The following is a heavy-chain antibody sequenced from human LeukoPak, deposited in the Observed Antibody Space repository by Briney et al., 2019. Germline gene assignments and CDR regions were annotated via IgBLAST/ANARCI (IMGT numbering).Heavy chain of an antibody. V-gene: IGHV1-69*01. CDR1: GGTFSSYA. D-gene: IGHD3-10*01. J-gene: IGHJ5*02. CDR2: IIPIFGTA. CDR3: ARVARPYYLPLGSFDP. Sequence: GSSVKVSCKASGGTFSSYAISWVRQAPGQGLEWMGGIIPIFGTANYAQKFQGRVTITADESTSTAYMELSSLRSEDTAVYYCARVARPYYLPLGSFDPWGQGTLVTVSS.